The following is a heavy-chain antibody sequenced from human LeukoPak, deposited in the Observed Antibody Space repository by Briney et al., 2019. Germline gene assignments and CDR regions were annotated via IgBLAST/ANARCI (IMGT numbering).Heavy chain of an antibody. J-gene: IGHJ4*02. CDR1: GYSISSGYY. Sequence: PSETLSLTCTVSGYSISSGYYWGWIRQPPGKGLEWIGSIYHSGSTSYNPSLKSRVTISVDTSKNQFSLKLSSVTAADTAVYFCATDTYSSSLDYWGQGTLVTVSS. CDR2: IYHSGST. V-gene: IGHV4-38-2*02. D-gene: IGHD6-6*01. CDR3: ATDTYSSSLDY.